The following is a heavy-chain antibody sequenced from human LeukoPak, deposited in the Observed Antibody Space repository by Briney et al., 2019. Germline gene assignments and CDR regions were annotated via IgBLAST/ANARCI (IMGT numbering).Heavy chain of an antibody. V-gene: IGHV4-4*07. D-gene: IGHD4-17*01. CDR3: ARLSTVTTSFDY. CDR2: IYTSGTS. Sequence: PSETLSLTCTVSGGSINIYYWSWVRQPPGKGLEWIGRIYTSGTSHYNPSLKSRLTMSVDTSKTQFSLKLSSVTAAATAVYYCARLSTVTTSFDYWGQGTLVTVSS. J-gene: IGHJ4*02. CDR1: GGSINIYY.